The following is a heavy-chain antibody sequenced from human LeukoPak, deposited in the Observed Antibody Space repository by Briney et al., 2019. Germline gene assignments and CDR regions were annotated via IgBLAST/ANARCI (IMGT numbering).Heavy chain of an antibody. V-gene: IGHV4-4*07. J-gene: IGHJ5*02. CDR1: GGSISSYY. CDR2: IYTSGST. CDR3: ARDYDFWSGYYKVTWFDP. Sequence: PSETLSLTCAVSGGSISSYYWSWIRQPAGKGLEWIGRIYTSGSTNYNPSLKSRVTMSVDTSKNQFSLKLNSVTAADTAVYYCARDYDFWSGYYKVTWFDPWGQGTLVTVSS. D-gene: IGHD3-3*01.